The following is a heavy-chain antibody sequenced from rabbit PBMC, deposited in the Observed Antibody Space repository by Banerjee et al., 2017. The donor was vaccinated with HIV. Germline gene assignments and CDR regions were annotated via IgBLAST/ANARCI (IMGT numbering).Heavy chain of an antibody. CDR2: IYNGDGST. D-gene: IGHD1-1*01. Sequence: QSLEESGGGLVQPEGSLTLTCKASGFDLSSYYYMCWVRQAPGKGPEWIACIYNGDGSTYYASWAKGRFTISKTSSTTVTLQMTSLTAADTATYFCARGASSSGWYINYYFKLWGPGTLVTVS. V-gene: IGHV1S40*01. J-gene: IGHJ4*01. CDR1: GFDLSSYYY. CDR3: ARGASSSGWYINYYFKL.